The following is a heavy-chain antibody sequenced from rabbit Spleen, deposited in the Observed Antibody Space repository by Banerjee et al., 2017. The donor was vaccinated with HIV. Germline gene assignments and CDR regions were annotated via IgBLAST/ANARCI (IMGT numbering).Heavy chain of an antibody. D-gene: IGHD6-1*01. CDR2: IDPVFGIT. V-gene: IGHV1S47*01. J-gene: IGHJ4*01. Sequence: QEQLVESGGGLVQPGGSLKLSCKASGFDFSTYGVSWVRQAPGKGLEWIGYIDPVFGITYYANWVNGRFSISRENAQNTVFLQMTSLTAADTATYFCARDTVYAAYAGFGHATLHYFDLWGQGTLVTVS. CDR3: ARDTVYAAYAGFGHATLHYFDL. CDR1: GFDFSTYG.